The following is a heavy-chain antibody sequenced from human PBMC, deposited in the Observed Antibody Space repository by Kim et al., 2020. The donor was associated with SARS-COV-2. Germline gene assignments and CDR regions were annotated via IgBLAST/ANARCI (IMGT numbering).Heavy chain of an antibody. CDR2: INSDGSST. CDR3: QGIAARRRNDYGMDV. V-gene: IGHV3-74*01. D-gene: IGHD6-6*01. Sequence: GGSLRLSCAASGFTFSSYWMHWVRQAPGKGLVWVSRINSDGSSTSYADSVKGRFTISRDNAKNTLYLQMNSLRAEDTAVYYCQGIAARRRNDYGMDVWGQGTTVTVSS. CDR1: GFTFSSYW. J-gene: IGHJ6*02.